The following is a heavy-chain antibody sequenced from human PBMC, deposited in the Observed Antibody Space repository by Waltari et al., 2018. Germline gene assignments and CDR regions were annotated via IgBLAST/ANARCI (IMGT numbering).Heavy chain of an antibody. CDR2: INIDGGYI. Sequence: EVHLVESGGGLVQPGGSLRLSCVASGFPFGAYWMHWVRQPPGKGLEWVTRINIDGGYISYTDSVKGRFTISRDNAKNTLFLQLNSLRAEDTAVYYCARKGGRGYPYGPFYYDHWGQGTLVTVSP. D-gene: IGHD5-18*01. J-gene: IGHJ4*02. CDR3: ARKGGRGYPYGPFYYDH. CDR1: GFPFGAYW. V-gene: IGHV3-74*01.